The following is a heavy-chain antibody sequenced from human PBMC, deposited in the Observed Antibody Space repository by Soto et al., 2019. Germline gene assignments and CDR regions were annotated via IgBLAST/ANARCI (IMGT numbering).Heavy chain of an antibody. CDR2: VHGGTGKT. D-gene: IGHD3-10*01. Sequence: GASVKVSCKASGNSLLTYAFRWVRQAPGQSLEWMGYVHGGTGKTIYALKFQGRLTLTKDTSANTIYMELTGLSSEDTARYYCANGFRMFDSWGVGNLVIVTS. V-gene: IGHV1-3*01. CDR1: GNSLLTYA. J-gene: IGHJ4*02. CDR3: ANGFRMFDS.